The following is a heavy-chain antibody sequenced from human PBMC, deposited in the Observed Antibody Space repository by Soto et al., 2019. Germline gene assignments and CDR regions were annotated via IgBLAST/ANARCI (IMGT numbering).Heavy chain of an antibody. CDR3: ARLSATVAFDI. J-gene: IGHJ3*02. CDR2: IYYTGST. CDR1: DGSISNSH. Sequence: PSETLSLTCTVSDGSISNSHWSWIRQPPGKGLEWIGYIYYTGSTHYNPSLKSRVTISLDVSKNQFFLKMNSVTAADTAVYYCARLSATVAFDIRGQGTMVTVSS. D-gene: IGHD1-26*01. V-gene: IGHV4-59*08.